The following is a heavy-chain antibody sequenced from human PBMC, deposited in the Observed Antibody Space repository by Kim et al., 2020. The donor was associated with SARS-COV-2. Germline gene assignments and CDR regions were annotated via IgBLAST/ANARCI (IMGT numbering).Heavy chain of an antibody. CDR2: ISYDGSNK. Sequence: GGSLRLSCAASGFTFSSYGMHWVRQAPGKGLEWVAVISYDGSNKYYADSVKGRFTISRDNSKNTLYLQMNSLRAEDTAVYYCAKVLADYDFWSGPLPFDYWGQGTLVTVSS. CDR1: GFTFSSYG. D-gene: IGHD3-3*01. J-gene: IGHJ4*02. V-gene: IGHV3-30*18. CDR3: AKVLADYDFWSGPLPFDY.